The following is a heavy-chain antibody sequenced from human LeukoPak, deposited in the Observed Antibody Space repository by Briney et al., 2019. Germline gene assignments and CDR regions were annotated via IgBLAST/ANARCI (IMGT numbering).Heavy chain of an antibody. CDR3: ARCPGRSAAAGVDY. V-gene: IGHV3-7*01. Sequence: PGGSLRLSCAASGFTFSSYWMSWVRQAPGKGLEWVANIKQDGSEKYYVDSVKGRFTLSRDNARNSLYLQMNSLRAEDTAVYYCARCPGRSAAAGVDYWGQGTLVTVSS. D-gene: IGHD6-13*01. CDR1: GFTFSSYW. J-gene: IGHJ4*02. CDR2: IKQDGSEK.